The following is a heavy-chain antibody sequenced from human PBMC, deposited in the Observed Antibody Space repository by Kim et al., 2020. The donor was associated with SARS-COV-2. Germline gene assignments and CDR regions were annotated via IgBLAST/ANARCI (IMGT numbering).Heavy chain of an antibody. D-gene: IGHD3-9*01. Sequence: SETLSLTCAVYGGSFSGYYWSWIRQPPGKGLEWIGEINHSGSTNYNPSLKSRVTISVDTSKNQFSLKLSSVTAADTAVYYCARGTRHYDILTGYATYYYYGMDVWGQGTTVTVSS. CDR3: ARGTRHYDILTGYATYYYYGMDV. V-gene: IGHV4-34*01. CDR1: GGSFSGYY. J-gene: IGHJ6*02. CDR2: INHSGST.